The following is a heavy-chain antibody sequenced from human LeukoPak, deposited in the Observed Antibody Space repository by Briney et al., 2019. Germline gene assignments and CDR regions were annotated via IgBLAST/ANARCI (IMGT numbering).Heavy chain of an antibody. CDR1: GYSLSSGYY. J-gene: IGHJ3*02. CDR3: ARHVLGISDAFDI. Sequence: SETLSLTCAVSGYSLSSGYYWGWIRQPPGKGLEWIGSIYHSGSTYYNPSLKSRVTISVDTSKNQFSLKLSSVTAADTAVYYCARHVLGISDAFDIWGQGTMVTVSS. CDR2: IYHSGST. V-gene: IGHV4-38-2*01. D-gene: IGHD7-27*01.